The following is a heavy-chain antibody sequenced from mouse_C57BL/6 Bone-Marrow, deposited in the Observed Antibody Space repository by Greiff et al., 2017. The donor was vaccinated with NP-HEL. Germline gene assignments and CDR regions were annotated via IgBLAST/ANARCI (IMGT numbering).Heavy chain of an antibody. D-gene: IGHD2-4*01. V-gene: IGHV10-3*01. CDR3: VRDVDYDYHYYAMDY. J-gene: IGHJ4*01. Sequence: EVKLMESGGGLVQPKGSLKLSCAASGFTFNTYAMHWVRQAPGKGLEWVARIRSKSSNYATYYADSVKDRFTISRDDSQSMLYLQMNNLKTEDTAMYYCVRDVDYDYHYYAMDYWGQGTSVTVSS. CDR1: GFTFNTYA. CDR2: IRSKSSNYAT.